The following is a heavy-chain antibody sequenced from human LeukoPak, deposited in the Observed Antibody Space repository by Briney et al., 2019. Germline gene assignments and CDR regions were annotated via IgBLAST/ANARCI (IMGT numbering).Heavy chain of an antibody. D-gene: IGHD4-4*01. CDR3: ARKRWLQSEFDY. V-gene: IGHV3-66*01. CDR1: DFTVSSNY. Sequence: GGSLRLSCAASDFTVSSNYMSWVRQAPGEGLEWVSVIYSGGSTYYADSVKGRFTISRDNSKNTLYLQMNSLRAEDTAVYYCARKRWLQSEFDYWGQGTLVTVSS. CDR2: IYSGGST. J-gene: IGHJ4*02.